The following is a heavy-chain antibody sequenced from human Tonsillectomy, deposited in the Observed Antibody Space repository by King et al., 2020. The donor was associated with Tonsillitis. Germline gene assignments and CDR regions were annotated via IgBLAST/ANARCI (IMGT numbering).Heavy chain of an antibody. J-gene: IGHJ4*02. CDR3: AGGLTMVATENSRFDY. Sequence: VQLVESGGGLVKPGGSLRLSCAASGFTFSDYSMTWIRQAPGKGLEWGSYISSSGTYTNYADSVGGRFTISRDNAKNSLYLQSNSLRADDTAVYYCAGGLTMVATENSRFDYWGQGTLVSVSS. D-gene: IGHD4/OR15-4a*01. CDR1: GFTFSDYS. V-gene: IGHV3-11*05. CDR2: ISSSGTYT.